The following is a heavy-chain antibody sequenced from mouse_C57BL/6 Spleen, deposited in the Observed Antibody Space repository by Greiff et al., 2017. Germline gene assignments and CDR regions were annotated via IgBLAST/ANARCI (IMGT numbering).Heavy chain of an antibody. V-gene: IGHV1-64*01. Sequence: QVQLKQPGAELVKPGASVKLSCKASGYTFTSYWMHWVKQRPGQGLEWIGMIHPNSGSTNYNEKFKSKATLTVDKSSSTAYMQLSSLTSEDSAVYYCARGPAQAPFAYWGQGTLVTVSA. CDR2: IHPNSGST. D-gene: IGHD3-2*02. CDR1: GYTFTSYW. CDR3: ARGPAQAPFAY. J-gene: IGHJ3*01.